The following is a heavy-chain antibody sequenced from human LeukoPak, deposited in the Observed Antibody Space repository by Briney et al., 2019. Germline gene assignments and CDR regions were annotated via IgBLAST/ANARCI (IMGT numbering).Heavy chain of an antibody. J-gene: IGHJ4*02. D-gene: IGHD3-16*01. CDR1: GFTFSSYS. CDR2: ISSHSSYI. Sequence: GGSLRLSCAASGFTFSSYSMNWVRQAPGKGLEWVSSISSHSSYIYYADSVKGRFTISRDNSKNTLYLQINSLTTEDTAVYYCAKGEGGALGIPHPYYFDYWGQGNVVTVSS. V-gene: IGHV3-21*01. CDR3: AKGEGGALGIPHPYYFDY.